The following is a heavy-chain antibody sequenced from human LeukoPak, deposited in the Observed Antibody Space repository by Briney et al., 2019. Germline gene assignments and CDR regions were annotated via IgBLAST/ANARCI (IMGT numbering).Heavy chain of an antibody. V-gene: IGHV3-53*01. CDR2: TYSNGRT. CDR3: ARVLRYCSGGNCYSGGLGYMDV. Sequence: GGSLRLSCAASGFTVSSNYMSWVRQAPGKGLEWVSVTYSNGRTYYADSVKGRFTISRDISKNTLYLQMNSLRAEDTAVYYCARVLRYCSGGNCYSGGLGYMDVWGKGTTVTISS. CDR1: GFTVSSNY. D-gene: IGHD2-15*01. J-gene: IGHJ6*03.